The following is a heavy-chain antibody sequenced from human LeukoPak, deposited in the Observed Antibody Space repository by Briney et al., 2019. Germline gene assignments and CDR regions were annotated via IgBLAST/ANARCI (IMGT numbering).Heavy chain of an antibody. CDR2: IYYSGST. Sequence: SETLSLTCTVSGGSIGSCYWSWIRQPPGKGLEWIGYIYYSGSTNYNPSLKSRVTISVDTSKNQFSLKLSSVTAADTAVYYCARLDGDYANWYFDLWGRGTLVTVSS. CDR3: ARLDGDYANWYFDL. D-gene: IGHD4-17*01. J-gene: IGHJ2*01. V-gene: IGHV4-59*01. CDR1: GGSIGSCY.